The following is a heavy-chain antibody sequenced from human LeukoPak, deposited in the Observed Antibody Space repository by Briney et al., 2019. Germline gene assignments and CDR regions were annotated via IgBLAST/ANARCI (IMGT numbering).Heavy chain of an antibody. CDR1: GFTFNTYG. CDR3: ARDRIPYSSSWYFWFDP. D-gene: IGHD6-13*01. J-gene: IGHJ5*02. V-gene: IGHV3-23*01. Sequence: PGGSLRLSCAASGFTFNTYGMSWVRQAPGKGLEWVSGISGSGGATYYADSVKGRFTISRDDPHNTLYLQMNSLRAEDTAVYYCARDRIPYSSSWYFWFDPWGQGTLVTVSS. CDR2: ISGSGGAT.